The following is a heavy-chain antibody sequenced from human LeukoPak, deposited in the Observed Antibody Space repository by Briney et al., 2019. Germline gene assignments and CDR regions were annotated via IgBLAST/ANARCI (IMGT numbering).Heavy chain of an antibody. CDR3: ARDQGHMVRGVAFDI. CDR1: GGSISSSNW. V-gene: IGHV4-4*02. CDR2: IYHSGST. Sequence: SGTLSLTCAASGGSISSSNWWSWVRQPPGKGLEWIGEIYHSGSTNYNPSLKSRVTISVDTSKNQFSLKLSSVTAADTAVYYCARDQGHMVRGVAFDIWGQGTMVTVSS. J-gene: IGHJ3*02. D-gene: IGHD3-10*01.